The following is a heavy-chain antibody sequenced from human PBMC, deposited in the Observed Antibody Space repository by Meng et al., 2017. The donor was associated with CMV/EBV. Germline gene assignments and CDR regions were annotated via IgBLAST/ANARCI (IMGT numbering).Heavy chain of an antibody. Sequence: SETLSLTCTVSGGSISSSSYYWGWIRQPPGKGLEWIGSIYYSGSTYYNPSLKSRVTISVDTSKNQFSLKLSSVTAADTAVYYCARGGGANGDGGDYWGQGTLVTVSS. CDR2: IYYSGST. V-gene: IGHV4-39*07. CDR1: GGSISSSSYY. J-gene: IGHJ4*02. D-gene: IGHD4-17*01. CDR3: ARGGGANGDGGDY.